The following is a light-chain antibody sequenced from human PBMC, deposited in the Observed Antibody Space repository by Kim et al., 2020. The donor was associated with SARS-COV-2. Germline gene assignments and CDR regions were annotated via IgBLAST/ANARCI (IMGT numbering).Light chain of an antibody. CDR1: KLGDKY. V-gene: IGLV3-1*01. CDR3: QAWDSTTEV. CDR2: QDS. Sequence: SYELTQPPSVSVSPGQTASITCSGDKLGDKYACWYQQKPGQSPVLVIYQDSKRPSGIPERFSGSNSGNTATLTISGTQAMDDADYHCQAWDSTTEVFGGGTQLTVL. J-gene: IGLJ2*01.